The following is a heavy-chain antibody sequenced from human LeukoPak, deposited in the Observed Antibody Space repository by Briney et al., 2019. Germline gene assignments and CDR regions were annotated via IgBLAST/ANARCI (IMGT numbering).Heavy chain of an antibody. V-gene: IGHV3-74*01. D-gene: IGHD4-17*01. CDR1: GFTFSSYW. CDR2: INSDGSST. Sequence: PGGSLRLSCAASGFTFSSYWMHWVRQAPGKGLVWVSRINSDGSSTSYADSVKGRFTISRDNAKNTLYLQMNSLRAEDTAAYYCAREATTVTYYFDYWGQGTLVTVSS. J-gene: IGHJ4*02. CDR3: AREATTVTYYFDY.